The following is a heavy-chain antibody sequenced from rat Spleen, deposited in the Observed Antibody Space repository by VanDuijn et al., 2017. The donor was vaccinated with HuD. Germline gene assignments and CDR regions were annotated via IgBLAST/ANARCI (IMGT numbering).Heavy chain of an antibody. CDR3: TTDGGSYPGISPMDA. V-gene: IGHV5-20*01. CDR2: ISYDGGST. D-gene: IGHD1-4*01. Sequence: EVQLVESGGGLVQPGRSLKLSCAASGFTFSDYYMAWVRQAPTKGLEWVASISYDGGSTYYRDSVKGRFTISRDNAKSSLYLQMDSLRSEDTATYYCTTDGGSYPGISPMDAWGQGASVTVSS. J-gene: IGHJ4*01. CDR1: GFTFSDYY.